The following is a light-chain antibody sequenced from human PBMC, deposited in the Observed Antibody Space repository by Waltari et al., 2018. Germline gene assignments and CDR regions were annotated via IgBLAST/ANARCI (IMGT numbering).Light chain of an antibody. CDR1: SGDIGNYKF. CDR3: SSYTTTSSWV. J-gene: IGLJ3*02. Sequence: QSALTQPASVSGSPGQSITISCTGTSGDIGNYKFVSWYQQEPGRAPKLIVYDVSQRPSGVYNRFSGSKSGNTASLTISGLQAEDEADYYCSSYTTTSSWVFGGGTKLTVL. V-gene: IGLV2-14*01. CDR2: DVS.